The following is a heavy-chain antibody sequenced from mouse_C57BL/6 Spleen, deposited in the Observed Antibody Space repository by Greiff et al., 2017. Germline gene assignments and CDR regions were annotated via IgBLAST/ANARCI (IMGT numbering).Heavy chain of an antibody. CDR1: GFTFRDYG. Sequence: EVKLVESGGGLVKPGGSLKLSCAASGFTFRDYGMHWVRQAPEKGLEWVAYISSGSSTIYYAATVKGRFTIPRDNAKNTLFLQMTSLRSEDTAMYYWSREGDYDYAMDYWGQGTSVTVSS. D-gene: IGHD2-13*01. J-gene: IGHJ4*01. CDR2: ISSGSSTI. V-gene: IGHV5-17*01. CDR3: SREGDYDYAMDY.